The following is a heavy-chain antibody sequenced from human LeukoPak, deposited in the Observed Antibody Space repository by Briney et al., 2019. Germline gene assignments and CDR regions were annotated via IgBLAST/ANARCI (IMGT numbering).Heavy chain of an antibody. D-gene: IGHD3-10*01. CDR2: VSSDVVTK. V-gene: IGHV3-30*18. CDR1: GFIFSNYG. Sequence: GGSLRLSCAASGFIFSNYGMHWVRQAPGKGLEWVAVVSSDVVTKYYEDSVKGRFTISRDNSKNTLYLQMNSLRAEDTAVYYYAKEGAVTFREDFDYWGQGTLVTVSS. J-gene: IGHJ4*02. CDR3: AKEGAVTFREDFDY.